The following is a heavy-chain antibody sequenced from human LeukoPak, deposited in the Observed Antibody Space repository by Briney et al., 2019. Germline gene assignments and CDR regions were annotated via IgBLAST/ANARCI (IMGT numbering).Heavy chain of an antibody. CDR1: GYTLTELS. D-gene: IGHD3-10*01. CDR2: FDPEDGGT. V-gene: IGHV1-24*01. J-gene: IGHJ4*02. CDR3: ATRGDGLAPFDY. Sequence: ASVKVSCKVSGYTLTELSMHWVRQAPGKGLEWMGGFDPEDGGTIYAQKFQGGVTMTEDASTDTAYMELSSLRSEDTAVYYCATRGDGLAPFDYWGQGTLVTVSS.